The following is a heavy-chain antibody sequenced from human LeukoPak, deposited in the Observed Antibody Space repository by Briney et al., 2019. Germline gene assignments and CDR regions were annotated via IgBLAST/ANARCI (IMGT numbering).Heavy chain of an antibody. CDR3: AKAWMARGVIKNPFDY. Sequence: PGGSLRLSCAASGFTFSSYGMHWVRQAPGKGLEWVAFIRYDGSNKYYADSVKGRFTISRDNSKNTLYLQMNSLRAEDTAVYYCAKAWMARGVIKNPFDYWGQGTLVTVSS. CDR1: GFTFSSYG. CDR2: IRYDGSNK. D-gene: IGHD3-10*01. V-gene: IGHV3-30*02. J-gene: IGHJ4*02.